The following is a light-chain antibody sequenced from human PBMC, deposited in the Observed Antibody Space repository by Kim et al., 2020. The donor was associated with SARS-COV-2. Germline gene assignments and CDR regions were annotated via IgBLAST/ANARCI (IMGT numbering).Light chain of an antibody. J-gene: IGKJ5*01. V-gene: IGKV1-5*03. CDR2: KAS. CDR1: QSISSW. Sequence: ASVGDRVTLTCRASQSISSWLSWYQQKTGKAPKVLIYKASSSESGVPSRFSGSGSGTEFTLTISSLQPDDFATYYCQQYTSYPITFGQGTRLEIK. CDR3: QQYTSYPIT.